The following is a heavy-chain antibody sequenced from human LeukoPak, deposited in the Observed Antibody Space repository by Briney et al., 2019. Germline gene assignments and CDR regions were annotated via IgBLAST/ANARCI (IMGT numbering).Heavy chain of an antibody. Sequence: GGSLRLSCAASGFTFSGYSMNWVRQAPGKGLEWVSAISGSGGSTYYADSVKGRFTISRDNSKNTLYLQMNSLRAEDTAVYYCARHSITMVRGALGYYYYGMDVWGQGTTVIVSS. CDR2: ISGSGGST. CDR1: GFTFSGYS. D-gene: IGHD3-10*01. J-gene: IGHJ6*02. V-gene: IGHV3-23*01. CDR3: ARHSITMVRGALGYYYYGMDV.